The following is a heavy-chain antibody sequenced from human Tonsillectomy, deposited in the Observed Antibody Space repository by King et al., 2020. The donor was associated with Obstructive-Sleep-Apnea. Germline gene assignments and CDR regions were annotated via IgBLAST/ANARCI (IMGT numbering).Heavy chain of an antibody. Sequence: VQLVESGAEVKKPGESLRISCKGSGYRFSSFWISWVRQMPGKGLEWMGRIDPTDSYTNYSPSFQGHVTISADKSISTAYLQWSSLKASDTAMYYCAKHSGNYSPGDYWGQGTLVTVSS. V-gene: IGHV5-10-1*03. J-gene: IGHJ4*02. CDR3: AKHSGNYSPGDY. CDR2: IDPTDSYT. CDR1: GYRFSSFW. D-gene: IGHD1-26*01.